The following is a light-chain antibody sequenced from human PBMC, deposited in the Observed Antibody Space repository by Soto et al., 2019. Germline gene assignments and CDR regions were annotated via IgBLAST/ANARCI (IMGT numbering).Light chain of an antibody. CDR3: SSYAGSNNRYV. V-gene: IGLV2-8*01. J-gene: IGLJ1*01. Sequence: QPVLTQPPSASGSPGQSVTISCTGTSSDVGGYNYVSWYQQHPGKAPKLMIYEVSKRPSGVPDRFSGSKSGNTASLTVSGLQAEDEADYYCSSYAGSNNRYVFGTGTKLTVL. CDR1: SSDVGGYNY. CDR2: EVS.